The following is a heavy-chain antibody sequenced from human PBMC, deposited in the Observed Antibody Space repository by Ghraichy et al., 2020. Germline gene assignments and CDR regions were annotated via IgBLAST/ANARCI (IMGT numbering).Heavy chain of an antibody. J-gene: IGHJ6*02. CDR2: IKQDGSEK. CDR1: GFTFSSYW. V-gene: IGHV3-7*03. CDR3: ARDRVMDYYYYALDV. Sequence: LSLTCAASGFTFSSYWMSWVRQAPGKGLEWVANIKQDGSEKYYVDSVKGRFIISRDNAKNSLYLLMNSLRAEDTAVYYCARDRVMDYYYYALDVWGQGTTVTVSS. D-gene: IGHD3-16*01.